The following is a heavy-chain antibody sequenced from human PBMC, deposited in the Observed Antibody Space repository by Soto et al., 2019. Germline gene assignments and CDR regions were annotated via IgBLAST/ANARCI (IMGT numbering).Heavy chain of an antibody. D-gene: IGHD3-3*01. CDR2: ISAYNGNT. CDR1: VYNFTSYG. V-gene: IGHV1-18*04. J-gene: IGHJ6*02. Sequence: GXSVKFSCRAAVYNFTSYGISWLRQAPGQGLEWMGWISAYNGNTNYAQKLQGRVTMTTDTSTSTAYMELRSLRPDDTAVYYCARDPPSIGITMSLYGMDVWGQGTTVTVSS. CDR3: ARDPPSIGITMSLYGMDV.